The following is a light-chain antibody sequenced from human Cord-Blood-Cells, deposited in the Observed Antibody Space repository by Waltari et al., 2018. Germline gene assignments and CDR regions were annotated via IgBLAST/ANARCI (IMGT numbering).Light chain of an antibody. CDR2: DVS. Sequence: QSALTQPASVSGSPGQSITISCPGTSSDVGGYNYFSWYQQHPGKAPKPMIYDVSNRPSGVSNRFSGSKSGNTASLTISGLQAEDEADYYCSSYTSSSTLYVFGTGTKVTVL. V-gene: IGLV2-14*01. CDR3: SSYTSSSTLYV. J-gene: IGLJ1*01. CDR1: SSDVGGYNY.